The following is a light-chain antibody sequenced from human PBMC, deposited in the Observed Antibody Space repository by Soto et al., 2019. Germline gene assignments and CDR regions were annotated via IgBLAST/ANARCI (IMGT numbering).Light chain of an antibody. Sequence: QSVLTQPPSVSGAPGQRVTISCTGSSSNIGAGYEVHWYQHLPGKAPKLLIYGNTNRPSGVPDRFCGSKSGTSASLAITGLQAEDEADYYCQSYDSSLSASYVFGGGTKLTVL. CDR1: SSNIGAGYE. CDR2: GNT. CDR3: QSYDSSLSASYV. J-gene: IGLJ1*01. V-gene: IGLV1-40*01.